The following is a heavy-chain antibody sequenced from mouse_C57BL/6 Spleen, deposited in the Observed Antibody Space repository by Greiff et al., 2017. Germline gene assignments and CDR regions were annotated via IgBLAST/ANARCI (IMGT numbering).Heavy chain of an antibody. D-gene: IGHD2-4*01. CDR1: GFTFSSYG. V-gene: IGHV5-6*02. Sequence: DVKLVESGGDLVKPGGSLKLSCAASGFTFSSYGMSWVRQTPDKRLEWVATISSGGSYTYYPDSVKGRFTISRDNAKNTLYLQMSSLKSEDTAMYYCADYEIWFAYWGQGTLVTVSA. CDR3: ADYEIWFAY. CDR2: ISSGGSYT. J-gene: IGHJ3*01.